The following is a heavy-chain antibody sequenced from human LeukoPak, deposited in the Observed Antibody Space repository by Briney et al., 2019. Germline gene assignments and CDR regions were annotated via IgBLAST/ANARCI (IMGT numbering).Heavy chain of an antibody. J-gene: IGHJ4*02. CDR1: GFTFSSYA. CDR2: ITGRGGST. Sequence: GGPLRLSCAASGFTFSSYAMSWVRQAPGKGLEWVSAITGRGGSTYYADSVKGRFTISRDNSKNTLYLQMNSLRAEDTAIYYCAKESSQSYCLDYWGQGTLVTVSS. D-gene: IGHD3-10*01. V-gene: IGHV3-23*01. CDR3: AKESSQSYCLDY.